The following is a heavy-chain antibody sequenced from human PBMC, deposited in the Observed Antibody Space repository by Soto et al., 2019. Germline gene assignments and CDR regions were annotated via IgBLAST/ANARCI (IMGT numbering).Heavy chain of an antibody. D-gene: IGHD2-15*01. V-gene: IGHV3-30-3*01. Sequence: QVQLVESGGGVVQPGRSLRLSCAASGFTFSSYAMHWVRQAPGKGLEWVAVISYDGSNKYYADSVKGRFTISRDNSNNPLYLQMNSLRAEDTAVYYCARGSQAFDYWGQGTLVTVSS. CDR3: ARGSQAFDY. J-gene: IGHJ4*02. CDR2: ISYDGSNK. CDR1: GFTFSSYA.